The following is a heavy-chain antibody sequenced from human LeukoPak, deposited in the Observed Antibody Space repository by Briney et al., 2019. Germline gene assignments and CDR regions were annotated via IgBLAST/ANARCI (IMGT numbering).Heavy chain of an antibody. CDR1: GGSISSYY. J-gene: IGHJ6*02. V-gene: IGHV4-59*04. D-gene: IGHD4-17*01. CDR2: IYYSGST. Sequence: SETLSLTCTVSGGSISSYYWSWIRQPPGKGLEWIGYIYYSGSTYYNPSLKSRVTISVDTSKNQFSLKLSSVTAADTAVYYCARYGDYYYYGMDVWGQGTTVTVSS. CDR3: ARYGDYYYYGMDV.